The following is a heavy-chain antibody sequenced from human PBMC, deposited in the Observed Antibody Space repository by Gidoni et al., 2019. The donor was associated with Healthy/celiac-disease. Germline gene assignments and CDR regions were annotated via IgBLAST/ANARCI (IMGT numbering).Heavy chain of an antibody. CDR3: ASGGSSIADY. V-gene: IGHV3-33*01. J-gene: IGHJ4*02. D-gene: IGHD3-3*02. CDR1: SSYG. Sequence: SSYGMHWVRQAPGKGLEWVAVIWYDGSNKYYADSVKGRFTISRDNSKNTLYLQMNSLRAEDTDVYYCASGGSSIADYWGQGTLVTVSS. CDR2: IWYDGSNK.